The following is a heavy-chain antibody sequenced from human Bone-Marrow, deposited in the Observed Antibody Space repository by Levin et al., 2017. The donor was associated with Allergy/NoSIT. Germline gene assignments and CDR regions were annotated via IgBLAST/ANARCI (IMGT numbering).Heavy chain of an antibody. Sequence: SCAASGLNFTNAWMSWVRQAPGKGLEWVGRIISKSAGGAIDYAAPVNGRFTISRDDSKNMLYLQMSSLKTEDTAVYYCTTNRYNWGQGTLVTVSS. V-gene: IGHV3-15*01. J-gene: IGHJ4*02. CDR2: IISKSAGGAI. CDR3: TTNRYN. CDR1: GLNFTNAW. D-gene: IGHD5-18*01.